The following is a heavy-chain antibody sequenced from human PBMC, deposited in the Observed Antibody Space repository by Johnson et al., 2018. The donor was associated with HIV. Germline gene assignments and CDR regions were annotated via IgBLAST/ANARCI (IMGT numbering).Heavy chain of an antibody. CDR1: GFSFSPYA. Sequence: QVQLVESGGGLVQPGGSLRLSCAASGFSFSPYALHWVRQTPGKGLEWVAFIRYDVTKKYYADSVKGRFTITRDNAKNSLYLQMNSLRAEDTALYYCAKGQGYSYDLSSPFDIWGQGTMVTVSS. V-gene: IGHV3-30*02. CDR2: IRYDVTKK. D-gene: IGHD5-18*01. CDR3: AKGQGYSYDLSSPFDI. J-gene: IGHJ3*02.